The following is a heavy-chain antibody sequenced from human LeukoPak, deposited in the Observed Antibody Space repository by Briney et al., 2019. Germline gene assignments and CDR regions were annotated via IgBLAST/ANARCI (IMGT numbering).Heavy chain of an antibody. CDR2: IIPIFGTA. Sequence: ASVKVSCKASGGTFSSYAISWVRQAPGQGLEWMGGIIPIFGTANYAQKFQGRVTITTDESTSTAYMELSSLRSEDTAVYYCAREGRRRGYSYGSNWFVPWGQGTLVTVSS. V-gene: IGHV1-69*05. CDR1: GGTFSSYA. J-gene: IGHJ5*02. CDR3: AREGRRRGYSYGSNWFVP. D-gene: IGHD5-18*01.